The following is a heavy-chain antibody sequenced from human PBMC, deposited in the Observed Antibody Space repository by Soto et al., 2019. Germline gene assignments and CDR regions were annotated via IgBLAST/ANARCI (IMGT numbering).Heavy chain of an antibody. CDR2: ISSSGGTI. J-gene: IGHJ4*02. CDR3: ARKPVAGFWFDY. V-gene: IGHV3-48*02. Sequence: RLSCAASGFTFSTYSMNWVRQAPGKGLEWLSYISSSGGTIYYADSVKGRFTVSRDKAKNSLYLQMDSLRDDDTAVYYCARKPVAGFWFDYWGQGTLVTVSS. CDR1: GFTFSTYS. D-gene: IGHD2-2*01.